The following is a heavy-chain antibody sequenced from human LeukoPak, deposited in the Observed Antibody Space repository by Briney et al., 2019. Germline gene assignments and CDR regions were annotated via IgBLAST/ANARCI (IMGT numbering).Heavy chain of an antibody. CDR3: AKYYYDSSGYYSFDY. D-gene: IGHD3-22*01. Sequence: ASVKVSCKASGYTFTSYGISWVRQAPGQGLEWMGSISAYNGSTNYAQKLQGRVTMTTDTSTSTAYMELRSLRSDDTAVYYCAKYYYDSSGYYSFDYWGQGTLVTVSS. J-gene: IGHJ4*02. CDR2: ISAYNGST. V-gene: IGHV1-18*01. CDR1: GYTFTSYG.